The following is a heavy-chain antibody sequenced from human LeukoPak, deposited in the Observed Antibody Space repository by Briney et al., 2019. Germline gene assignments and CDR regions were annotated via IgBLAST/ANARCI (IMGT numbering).Heavy chain of an antibody. CDR1: GYTFAGYY. CDR2: INPNSGVT. J-gene: IGHJ4*02. D-gene: IGHD6-19*01. V-gene: IGHV1-2*02. CDR3: ARGQQWLEAFDY. Sequence: ASVKVSCKASGYTFAGYYIHWVRQAPGQGLEWMGWINPNSGVTHYPQKFQGRVTMTRDTSIRTAYMEVSSLRSDDTAVYYCARGQQWLEAFDYWGLGTLVTVSS.